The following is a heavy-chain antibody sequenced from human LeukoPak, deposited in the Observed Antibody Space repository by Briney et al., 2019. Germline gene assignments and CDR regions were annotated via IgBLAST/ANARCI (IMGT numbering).Heavy chain of an antibody. CDR1: GGSFSGYY. D-gene: IGHD6-13*01. Sequence: PSETLSLTCAVYGGSFSGYYWSWIRQPPGKGLEWIGEINHSGSINYNPSLKSRVTISVDTSKNQFSLKLSSVTAADTAVYYCATLIAAAGNYFDYWGQGTLVTVSS. CDR3: ATLIAAAGNYFDY. V-gene: IGHV4-34*01. CDR2: INHSGSI. J-gene: IGHJ4*02.